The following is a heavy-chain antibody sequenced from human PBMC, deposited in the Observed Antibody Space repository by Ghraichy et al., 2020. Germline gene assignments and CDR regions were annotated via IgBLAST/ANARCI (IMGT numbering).Heavy chain of an antibody. V-gene: IGHV3-30*18. Sequence: GGSLRLSCAASGFTFSNYGMHWVRQAPGKGLEWVTIISDDGNKKYYVDSVKGRFTISRDNSRNTLDLQMDSLRPEDTAVYYCAKGFDSMWHIGDYWGQGTLLTVSS. CDR1: GFTFSNYG. CDR2: ISDDGNKK. CDR3: AKGFDSMWHIGDY. D-gene: IGHD3-9*01. J-gene: IGHJ4*02.